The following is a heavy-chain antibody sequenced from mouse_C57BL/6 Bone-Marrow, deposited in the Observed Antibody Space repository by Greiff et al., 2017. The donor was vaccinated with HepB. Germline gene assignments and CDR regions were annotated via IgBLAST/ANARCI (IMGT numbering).Heavy chain of an antibody. CDR2: INYDGSST. V-gene: IGHV5-16*01. CDR3: ARGPYYYYGSSYFDY. CDR1: GFTFSDYY. Sequence: EVMLVESEGGLVQPGSSMKLSCTASGFTFSDYYMAWVRQVPEKGLEWVANINYDGSSTYYLDSLKSRFIISRDNAKNILYLQMSSLKSEDTATYYCARGPYYYYGSSYFDYWGQGTTLTVSS. J-gene: IGHJ2*01. D-gene: IGHD1-1*01.